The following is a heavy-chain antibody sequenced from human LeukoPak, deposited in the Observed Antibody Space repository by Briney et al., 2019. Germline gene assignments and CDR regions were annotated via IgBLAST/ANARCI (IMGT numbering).Heavy chain of an antibody. V-gene: IGHV3-48*01. CDR1: GFTFSSYS. CDR3: ARDYLWAFDF. D-gene: IGHD3-16*01. Sequence: GGSLRLSCAASGFTFSSYSLNWVRQAPGKGLEWVSYISASSGNIKYADSVKGRFTISRDNAKNSLYLQMNSLRVEDTAVHYCARDYLWAFDFWGQGTMVTVSS. CDR2: ISASSGNI. J-gene: IGHJ3*01.